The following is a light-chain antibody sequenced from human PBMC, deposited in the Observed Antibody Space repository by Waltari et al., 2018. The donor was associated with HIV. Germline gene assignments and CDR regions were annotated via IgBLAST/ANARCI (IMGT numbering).Light chain of an antibody. CDR1: QSIRRK. V-gene: IGKV3-15*01. J-gene: IGKJ2*01. CDR2: DAS. CDR3: LQYDKWHPGNT. Sequence: EIVMTQSPATLSVSPGERATLSCRASQSIRRKLAWYQQKPGQAPRLLIYDASTRASGIPARFSGSGSGTEFSLTISSLQSEDFVIYYCLQYDKWHPGNTFGQGTKLEIK.